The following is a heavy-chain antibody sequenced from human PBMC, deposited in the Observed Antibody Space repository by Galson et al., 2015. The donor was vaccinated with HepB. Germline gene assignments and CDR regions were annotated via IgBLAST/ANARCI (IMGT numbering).Heavy chain of an antibody. Sequence: SLRLPCAASGLTFSSYAMHWVRQAPGKGLEYVSAISSNGGSTYYADSVKGRFTISRDNSRNTLYLQMSSLRAEDTAVYYCVKADQSDTYYYDSKWSSEPPPRDYWGQGTLVTVSS. CDR3: VKADQSDTYYYDSKWSSEPPPRDY. CDR1: GLTFSSYA. J-gene: IGHJ4*02. D-gene: IGHD3-22*01. CDR2: ISSNGGST. V-gene: IGHV3-64D*06.